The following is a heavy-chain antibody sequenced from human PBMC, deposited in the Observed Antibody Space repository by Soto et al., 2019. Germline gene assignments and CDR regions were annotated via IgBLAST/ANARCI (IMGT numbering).Heavy chain of an antibody. J-gene: IGHJ5*02. Sequence: SETLSLTCTVSGASISCFYWSWVRKSAGKGLEWIGRIYATGTTDYNPSLKSRVMMSVDTSKKQFSLKLRSVTAADTAVYYCVRDGTKTLRDWFDPWGQGISVTVSS. CDR1: GASISCFY. CDR2: IYATGTT. D-gene: IGHD1-1*01. CDR3: VRDGTKTLRDWFDP. V-gene: IGHV4-4*07.